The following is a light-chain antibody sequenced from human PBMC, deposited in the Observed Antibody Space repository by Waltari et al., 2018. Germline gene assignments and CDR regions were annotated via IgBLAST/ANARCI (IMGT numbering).Light chain of an antibody. CDR1: SPNIGNNY. J-gene: IGLJ2*01. Sequence: QSVLTQPPSVSAAPGQKVTISCSGSSPNIGNNYVSWYQQFPGTAPKLLIYEDNKRPSGIPDRFSASKSGTSATLGIHGVQTGDEADYYCGTWDSSLSVGVFGGGTKVTVV. CDR2: EDN. V-gene: IGLV1-51*01. CDR3: GTWDSSLSVGV.